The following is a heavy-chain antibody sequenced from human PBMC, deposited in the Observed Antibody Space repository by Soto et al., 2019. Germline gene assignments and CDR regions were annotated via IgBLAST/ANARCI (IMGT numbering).Heavy chain of an antibody. CDR1: GDSVSTNSAA. V-gene: IGHV6-1*01. Sequence: SQTLSLTCVISGDSVSTNSAAWNWIRQSPSRGLEWLGRTYYRSKWYNDYAVSVKSRITINPDTSKNQFSLQLNAVTPEDTAVYYCARDIGSGWRNPFEPWGQGPLVTVSS. D-gene: IGHD6-19*01. CDR2: TYYRSKWYN. J-gene: IGHJ5*02. CDR3: ARDIGSGWRNPFEP.